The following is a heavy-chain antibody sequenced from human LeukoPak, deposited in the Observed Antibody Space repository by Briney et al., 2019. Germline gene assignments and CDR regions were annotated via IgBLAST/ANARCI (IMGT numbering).Heavy chain of an antibody. V-gene: IGHV3-66*01. Sequence: GGSLRLSCAASGFTVNSDYMSWVRQAPGKGLEWVSVIYSGGSTYYADSVKGRFTISRDNSKNTLYLQMNSLRAEDTAVYYCAAVAGYYYYMDVWGKGTTVTISS. D-gene: IGHD4-23*01. CDR3: AAVAGYYYYMDV. J-gene: IGHJ6*03. CDR2: IYSGGST. CDR1: GFTVNSDY.